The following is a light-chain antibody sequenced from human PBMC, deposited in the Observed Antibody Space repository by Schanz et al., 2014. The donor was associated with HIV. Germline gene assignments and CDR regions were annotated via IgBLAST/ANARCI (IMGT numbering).Light chain of an antibody. J-gene: IGLJ2*01. V-gene: IGLV2-14*03. CDR1: SGDVGRYDY. Sequence: QSALTQPASVSGSLGQSITISCTGTSGDVGRYDYVSWYQQHPGQAPKLLIYDVTYRPSGISNRFSGSKSGYTASLTISGLQADDEADYYCSSYTGSSSVIFGGGTKVTVL. CDR3: SSYTGSSSVI. CDR2: DVT.